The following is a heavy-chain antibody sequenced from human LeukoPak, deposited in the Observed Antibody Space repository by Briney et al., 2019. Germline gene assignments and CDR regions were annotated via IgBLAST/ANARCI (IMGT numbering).Heavy chain of an antibody. J-gene: IGHJ4*02. V-gene: IGHV3-53*01. D-gene: IGHD1/OR15-1a*01. CDR1: GFTVSSNY. Sequence: PGGSLRLSCAASGFTVSSNYMSWVRQAPGKGLEWVSVIYSGGSTYYAYSVKGRFTISRDNSKNTLYLQMNSLRAEDTAVYYCASGTQNRYYFDYWGQGTLVTVSS. CDR3: ASGTQNRYYFDY. CDR2: IYSGGST.